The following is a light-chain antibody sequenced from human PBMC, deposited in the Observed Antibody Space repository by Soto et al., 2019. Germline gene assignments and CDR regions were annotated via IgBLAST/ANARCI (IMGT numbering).Light chain of an antibody. CDR2: RNN. CDR1: SSNIGSDY. J-gene: IGLJ3*02. Sequence: QSVPTQPPSVSGTPGQRVTISCSGSSSNIGSDYVYWFQQLPGTAPKVLIYRNNQRPSGVPERFSGSKSGTSASLAISGLRSEDEADYYCAAWDDSLSGRVFGGGTKLTVL. CDR3: AAWDDSLSGRV. V-gene: IGLV1-47*01.